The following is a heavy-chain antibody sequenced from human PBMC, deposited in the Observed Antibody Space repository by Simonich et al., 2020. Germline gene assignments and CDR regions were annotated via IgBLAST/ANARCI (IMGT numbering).Heavy chain of an antibody. V-gene: IGHV3-21*01. CDR3: ARDVDTAMVFDY. J-gene: IGHJ4*02. Sequence: EVQLVESGGGLVQPGGSLRLSCAASGFTFRSYGMNWFRQAPEKGLGWVSSISSSSSYIYDADSVKGRFTISRDNDKNSLYLQINSLRAEDTAVYYCARDVDTAMVFDYWGQGTLVTVSS. CDR1: GFTFRSYG. D-gene: IGHD5-18*01. CDR2: ISSSSSYI.